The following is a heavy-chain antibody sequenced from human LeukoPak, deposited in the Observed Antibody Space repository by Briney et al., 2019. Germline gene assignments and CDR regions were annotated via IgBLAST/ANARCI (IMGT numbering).Heavy chain of an antibody. V-gene: IGHV3-23*01. Sequence: GGSLRLSCAASGFTFSSYAMSWVRQAPGKGLEWVSAIGGSGGSTYYADSVKGRFTISRDNSKNTLYLQMNSLRAEDTAVYYCAKLIAVAGTGYYWGQGTLVTVSS. D-gene: IGHD6-19*01. CDR1: GFTFSSYA. J-gene: IGHJ4*02. CDR3: AKLIAVAGTGYY. CDR2: IGGSGGST.